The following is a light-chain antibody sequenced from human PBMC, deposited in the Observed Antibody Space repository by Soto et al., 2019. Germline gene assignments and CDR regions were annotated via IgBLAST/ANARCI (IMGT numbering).Light chain of an antibody. J-gene: IGLJ3*02. CDR1: SGHSSYA. Sequence: QSVLTQSPSASASLGASVKLTCTLSSGHSSYAIAWHQQQPEKGPRYLMKLNSDGSHSKGDGIPDRFSGSSSGAERYLTNSSLPSEDEADYYCQTWGTGIQVFGGGTKLTVL. V-gene: IGLV4-69*01. CDR3: QTWGTGIQV. CDR2: LNSDGSH.